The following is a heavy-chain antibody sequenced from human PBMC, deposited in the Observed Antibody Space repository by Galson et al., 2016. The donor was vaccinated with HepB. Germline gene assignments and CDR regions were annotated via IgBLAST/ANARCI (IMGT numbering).Heavy chain of an antibody. D-gene: IGHD4-17*01. CDR1: GDSVSRNGVT. CDR3: ARATDYGDYANGTDL. V-gene: IGHV6-1*01. J-gene: IGHJ6*04. Sequence: CAISGDSVSRNGVTWNWIRQSPSRGLEWLGRTYYMSNWAYDYAVSVNSRITITPDTSRNQFSLYLRSVTPADTAVYYCARATDYGDYANGTDLWAGGTMVTVTS. CDR2: TYYMSNWAY.